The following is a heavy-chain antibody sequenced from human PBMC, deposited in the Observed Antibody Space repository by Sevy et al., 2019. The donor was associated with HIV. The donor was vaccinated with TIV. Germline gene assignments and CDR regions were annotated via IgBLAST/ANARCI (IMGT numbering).Heavy chain of an antibody. J-gene: IGHJ6*04. D-gene: IGHD3-10*01. CDR1: GFTFSNAW. CDR3: MVIWFELIPSVDV. CDR2: IKSKTDGGTT. Sequence: GGSLRLSCAASGFTFSNAWMSWVRQAPGKGLEWVGRIKSKTDGGTTDYAAPVKGRFTISKDDSKNTLYQQMNSLKTEDTAVYYCMVIWFELIPSVDVWGKGTTVTVSS. V-gene: IGHV3-15*01.